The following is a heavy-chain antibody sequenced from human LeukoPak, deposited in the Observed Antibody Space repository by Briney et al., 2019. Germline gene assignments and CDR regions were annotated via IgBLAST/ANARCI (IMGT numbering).Heavy chain of an antibody. Sequence: SVKVSCKASGGTFSSYAISWVRQAPGQGLEWMGRIIPILGIANYAQKFQGRVAITADKSTSTAYMELSSLRSEDTAVYYCARDYYDSSGYYPYYFDYWGQGTLVTVSS. CDR3: ARDYYDSSGYYPYYFDY. CDR2: IIPILGIA. J-gene: IGHJ4*02. CDR1: GGTFSSYA. V-gene: IGHV1-69*04. D-gene: IGHD3-22*01.